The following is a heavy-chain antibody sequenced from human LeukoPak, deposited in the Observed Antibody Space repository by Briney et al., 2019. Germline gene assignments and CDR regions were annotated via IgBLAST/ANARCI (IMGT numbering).Heavy chain of an antibody. CDR1: GFTFSSYA. V-gene: IGHV3-30-3*01. D-gene: IGHD6-25*01. Sequence: GGSLRLSCAASGFTFSSYAMHWVRQAPGKGLEWVAVISYDGSNKYYADSVKGRFTISRDNSKNTLYLQMNSLRAEDTAVYYCARDNGWQVAAADPFDYWGQGTLVTVSS. J-gene: IGHJ4*02. CDR2: ISYDGSNK. CDR3: ARDNGWQVAAADPFDY.